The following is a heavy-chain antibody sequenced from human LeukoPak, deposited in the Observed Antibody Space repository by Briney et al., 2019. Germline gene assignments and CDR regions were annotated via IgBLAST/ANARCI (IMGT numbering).Heavy chain of an antibody. V-gene: IGHV1-2*02. CDR3: ARGGHDFWSGYWGNWFDP. Sequence: GASVKVSCKASGYTFTGYYMHWVRQAPGQGLEWMGWINPNSGGTNYAQKLQGRVTMTTDTSTSTAYMELSSLRSEDTAVYYCARGGHDFWSGYWGNWFDPWGQGTLVTVSS. CDR2: INPNSGGT. J-gene: IGHJ5*02. D-gene: IGHD3-3*01. CDR1: GYTFTGYY.